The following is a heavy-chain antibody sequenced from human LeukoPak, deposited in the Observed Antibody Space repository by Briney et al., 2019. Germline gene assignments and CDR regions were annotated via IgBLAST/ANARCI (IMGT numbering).Heavy chain of an antibody. CDR1: GGSISYNRYY. Sequence: SETLSLTCTVSGGSISYNRYYWGWIRQPPGKGLEWIGSIHYSGSTYYDPSLKSRVTVSVDTSENQFSLKLSSVAAADTAVYFCVRTRLSDHIVPAAERAVDACDMWGQGTMVTASS. D-gene: IGHD2-2*01. J-gene: IGHJ3*02. CDR3: VRTRLSDHIVPAAERAVDACDM. V-gene: IGHV4-39*07. CDR2: IHYSGST.